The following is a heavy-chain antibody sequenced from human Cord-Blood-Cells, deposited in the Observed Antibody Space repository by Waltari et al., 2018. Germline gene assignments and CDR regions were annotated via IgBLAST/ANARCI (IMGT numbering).Heavy chain of an antibody. CDR3: ARLYYYDSSGYYFDY. D-gene: IGHD3-22*01. CDR1: GGSISSGGYY. Sequence: QVQLQESGAGLVTPSQTLSLTCTVSGGSISSGGYYCSWFRQHPGKGLEWIGYIYYSGSTDYNPSLKSRVTISVDTSKNQFSLKLSSVTAADTAVYYCARLYYYDSSGYYFDYWGQGTLVTVSS. CDR2: IYYSGST. V-gene: IGHV4-31*03. J-gene: IGHJ4*02.